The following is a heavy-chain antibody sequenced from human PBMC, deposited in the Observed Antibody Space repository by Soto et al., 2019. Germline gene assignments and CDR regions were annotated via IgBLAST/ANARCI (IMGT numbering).Heavy chain of an antibody. CDR3: ARSVSDVEKRGLHLGELSLSLGAYYFDY. J-gene: IGHJ4*02. D-gene: IGHD3-16*02. CDR1: GGSISSGGYY. CDR2: IYYSGST. Sequence: PSETLSLTCTVSGGSISSGGYYRSWIRQHPGKGLEWIGYIYYSGSTYYNPSLKSRVTISVDTSKNQFSLKLSSVTAADTAVYYCARSVSDVEKRGLHLGELSLSLGAYYFDYWGQGTLVTVSS. V-gene: IGHV4-31*03.